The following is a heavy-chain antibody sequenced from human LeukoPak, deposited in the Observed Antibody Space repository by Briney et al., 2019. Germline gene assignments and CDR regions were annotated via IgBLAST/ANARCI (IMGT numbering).Heavy chain of an antibody. V-gene: IGHV4-38-2*02. CDR1: GYSSSSGYY. CDR2: IYHSGST. CDR3: ARVYLLGATCDY. D-gene: IGHD1-26*01. Sequence: SETLSLTCTVSGYSSSSGYYWGWIRQPPGKGLEWIGSIYHSGSTYYNPSLKSRVTISVDTSKNQFSLKLSSVTAADTAVYYCARVYLLGATCDYWGQGTLVTVSS. J-gene: IGHJ4*02.